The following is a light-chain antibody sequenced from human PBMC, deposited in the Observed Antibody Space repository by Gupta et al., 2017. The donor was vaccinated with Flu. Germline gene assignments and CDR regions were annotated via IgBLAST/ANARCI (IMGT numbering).Light chain of an antibody. Sequence: QSALTQPRPVSGPPGQSVAISCTGTSSDVGGYNYVAWYQQHPGKAPRLSMYDVNRRPSGVPDRFSGSKSGNTASLTISGLQAEDEADYYCCSYAGSYILVGGGTKVTVL. CDR2: DVN. CDR1: SSDVGGYNY. V-gene: IGLV2-11*01. J-gene: IGLJ2*01. CDR3: CSYAGSYIL.